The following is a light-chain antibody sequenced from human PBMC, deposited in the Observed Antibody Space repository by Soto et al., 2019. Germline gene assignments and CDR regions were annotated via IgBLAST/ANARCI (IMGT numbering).Light chain of an antibody. CDR2: EVS. J-gene: IGLJ1*01. CDR3: SSYSISTAYL. CDR1: SIDVGAYDY. V-gene: IGLV2-14*01. Sequence: QSALTQPASVSGSPGQSITISCTGTSIDVGAYDYVSWYQLHPGKAPKLMVFEVSNRPSGVSYRFSGSKSGNTASLTISGLQAEDEADYFCSSYSISTAYLFGTGTKLTVL.